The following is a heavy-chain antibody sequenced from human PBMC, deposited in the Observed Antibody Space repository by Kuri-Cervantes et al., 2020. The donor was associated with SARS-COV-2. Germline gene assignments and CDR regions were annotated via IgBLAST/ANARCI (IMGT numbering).Heavy chain of an antibody. CDR3: AREPGIFGVVIWGQNFDY. D-gene: IGHD3-3*01. J-gene: IGHJ4*02. V-gene: IGHV1-46*01. Sequence: ASVKVSCKASGYSFTSYYMHWVRQAPGQGLEWMGIINPSGGSTSYAQKFQGRVTMTRDTSTSTAYMELRSLRSDDTAVYYCAREPGIFGVVIWGQNFDYWGQGTLVTVSS. CDR2: INPSGGST. CDR1: GYSFTSYY.